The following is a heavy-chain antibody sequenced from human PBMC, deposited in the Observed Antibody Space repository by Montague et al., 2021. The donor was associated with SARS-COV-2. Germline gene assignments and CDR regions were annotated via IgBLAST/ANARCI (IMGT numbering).Heavy chain of an antibody. J-gene: IGHJ6*03. V-gene: IGHV3-30-3*01. Sequence: SLRLSCAASGFTFSSYAMHWVRQAPGKGLEWVAVISYDGSSKYYADSVKGRFTISRDNSKNTLYLQMNGLRAEDTAVYYCARDRGYYDSSGYYYYYMDVWGKGTTVTVSS. CDR3: ARDRGYYDSSGYYYYYMDV. D-gene: IGHD3-22*01. CDR2: ISYDGSSK. CDR1: GFTFSSYA.